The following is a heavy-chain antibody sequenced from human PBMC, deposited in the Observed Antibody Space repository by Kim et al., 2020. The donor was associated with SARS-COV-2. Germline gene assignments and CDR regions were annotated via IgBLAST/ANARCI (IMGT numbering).Heavy chain of an antibody. V-gene: IGHV3-23*01. D-gene: IGHD1-26*01. J-gene: IGHJ6*02. Sequence: SVKGRFTTSGNNTKNTLYLQMNSLRAEDTAVYYCAKSGSYSSYYYYGMDVWGQGTTVTVSS. CDR3: AKSGSYSSYYYYGMDV.